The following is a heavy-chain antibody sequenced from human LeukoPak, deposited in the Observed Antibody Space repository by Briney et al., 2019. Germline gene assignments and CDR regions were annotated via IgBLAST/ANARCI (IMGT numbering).Heavy chain of an antibody. CDR1: GGSISSYY. CDR2: IYYSGST. CDR3: ARRADWFDP. J-gene: IGHJ5*02. V-gene: IGHV4-59*08. Sequence: PSETLSLTCTVSGGSISSYYWSWIRQPPGKGLEWIGYIYYSGSTNYNPSLKSRVTISVDTSKNQFSLKLGSVTAADTAVYYCARRADWFDPWGQGTLVTVSS.